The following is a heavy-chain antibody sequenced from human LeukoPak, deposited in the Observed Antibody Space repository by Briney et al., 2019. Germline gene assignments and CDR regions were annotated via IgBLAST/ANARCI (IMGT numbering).Heavy chain of an antibody. D-gene: IGHD1-26*01. CDR2: ISYDGSNK. Sequence: GGSLRLSCAASGFTFSSCAMHWVRQAPGKGLEWVAVISYDGSNKYYADSVKGRFTTSRDNAKNSLFLQMNNLSPDDTAVYFCARDPYSGNYGNYYYYYMDVWGKGTTVTISS. J-gene: IGHJ6*03. CDR3: ARDPYSGNYGNYYYYYMDV. CDR1: GFTFSSCA. V-gene: IGHV3-30*04.